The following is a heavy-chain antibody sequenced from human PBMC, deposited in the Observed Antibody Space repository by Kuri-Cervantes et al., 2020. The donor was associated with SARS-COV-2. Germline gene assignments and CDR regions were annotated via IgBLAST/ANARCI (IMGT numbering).Heavy chain of an antibody. V-gene: IGHV1-46*01. CDR3: ARDTKAAAIFGVVMGYVWFDP. J-gene: IGHJ5*02. CDR2: INPSGGST. D-gene: IGHD3-3*01. Sequence: ASVKVSCKASGYTFTGYYMHWVRQAPGQGLEWMGIINPSGGSTSYAQKFQGRVTMTRDTSTSTVYMELSSLRSEDTAVYYCARDTKAAAIFGVVMGYVWFDPWGQGTLVTVSS. CDR1: GYTFTGYY.